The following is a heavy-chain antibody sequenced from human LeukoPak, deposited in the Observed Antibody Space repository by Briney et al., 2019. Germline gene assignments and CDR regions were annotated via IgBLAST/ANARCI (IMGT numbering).Heavy chain of an antibody. CDR3: ARAYSIAAVFDY. J-gene: IGHJ4*02. D-gene: IGHD6-13*01. V-gene: IGHV4-59*01. CDR2: IHYSGSS. Sequence: PSETLSLTCAVYGGSFSGYYWSWIRQPPGKGLEWIGYIHYSGSSNYNPSLESRVTMSVDTSKNQFSLNLNSVTAADTAMYYCARAYSIAAVFDYWGQGTLVTVSS. CDR1: GGSFSGYY.